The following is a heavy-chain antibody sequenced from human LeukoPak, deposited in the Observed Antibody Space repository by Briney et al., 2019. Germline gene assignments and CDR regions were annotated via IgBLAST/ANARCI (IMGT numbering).Heavy chain of an antibody. D-gene: IGHD3-3*01. CDR1: GFTVSSNS. CDR2: IYSGGST. CDR3: AKEGSITIFGVVLLDY. V-gene: IGHV3-53*01. Sequence: GGSLRLSCAASGFTVSSNSMSWVRHAPGKGLGWVSVIYSGGSTYYADSVKGRFTMSRDNSKNTLYLQMNSLRAEDTAVYYCAKEGSITIFGVVLLDYWGQGTLVPVSS. J-gene: IGHJ4*02.